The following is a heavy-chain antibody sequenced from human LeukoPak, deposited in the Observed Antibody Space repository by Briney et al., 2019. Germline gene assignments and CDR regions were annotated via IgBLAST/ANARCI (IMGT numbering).Heavy chain of an antibody. Sequence: SETLSLTCTVSGGSISSYYWSWIRQPPGKGLEWIGYIYYSGSTNYNPSLRSRVTISVDTSKNQFSLKLSSVTAADTAVYYCARDGGSGSYYNSNWFDPWGQGTLVTVSS. CDR3: ARDGGSGSYYNSNWFDP. CDR2: IYYSGST. D-gene: IGHD3-10*01. J-gene: IGHJ5*02. CDR1: GGSISSYY. V-gene: IGHV4-59*12.